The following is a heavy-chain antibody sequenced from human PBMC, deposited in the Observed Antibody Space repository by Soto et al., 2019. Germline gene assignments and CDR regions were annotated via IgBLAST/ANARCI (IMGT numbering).Heavy chain of an antibody. CDR1: GYSFTSYW. J-gene: IGHJ4*02. Sequence: GESLKISCKGSGYSFTSYWIGWVRQMPGKGLEWMGIIYPGDSDTRYSPSFQGQVTISADKSISTAYLQWSSLKASDTAMYYCARQVTYGDCVGYYFDYWGQGTLVTVSS. V-gene: IGHV5-51*01. CDR2: IYPGDSDT. CDR3: ARQVTYGDCVGYYFDY. D-gene: IGHD4-17*01.